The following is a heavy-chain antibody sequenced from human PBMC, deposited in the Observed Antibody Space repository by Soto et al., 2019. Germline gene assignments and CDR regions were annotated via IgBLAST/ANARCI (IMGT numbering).Heavy chain of an antibody. V-gene: IGHV1-3*01. CDR2: INAGNGNT. CDR3: ARAGVGATPNDY. CDR1: GYTFTGYF. Sequence: ASVKVSCKAFGYTFTGYFVHWVRQAPGQGLEWMGWINAGNGNTKYSQKFQGRVTITRDTSASTAYMELSSLRSEDTAVYYCARAGVGATPNDYWGQGTLVTVSS. D-gene: IGHD1-26*01. J-gene: IGHJ4*02.